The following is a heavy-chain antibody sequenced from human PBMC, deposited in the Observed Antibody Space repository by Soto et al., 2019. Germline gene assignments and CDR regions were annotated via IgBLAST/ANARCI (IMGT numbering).Heavy chain of an antibody. J-gene: IGHJ6*02. CDR3: ARMPWGISYYYGMDV. D-gene: IGHD3-16*01. Sequence: EVQLVESGGGLVKPGGSLRLSCAASGFTFSSYSMNWVRQAPGKGLEWVSSISSSSSYIYYADSVKGRFTISRDNAKNSLYLQMNSRRAEDTAVYYCARMPWGISYYYGMDVWGQGTTVTVSS. CDR1: GFTFSSYS. V-gene: IGHV3-21*01. CDR2: ISSSSSYI.